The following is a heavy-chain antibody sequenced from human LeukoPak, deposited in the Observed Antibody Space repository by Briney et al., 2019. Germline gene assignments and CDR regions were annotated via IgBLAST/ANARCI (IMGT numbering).Heavy chain of an antibody. V-gene: IGHV1-18*01. D-gene: IGHD2-15*01. CDR1: GYTFINYG. J-gene: IGHJ3*02. CDR2: ISAYNGNT. Sequence: ASVKVSCKASGYTFINYGISWVRQAPGQGLEWMGWISAYNGNTNYAQKLQGRVTMTTDTSTSTAYMELRSLRSDDTAVYYCARVTLSEIVVFDIWGQGTMVTVSS. CDR3: ARVTLSEIVVFDI.